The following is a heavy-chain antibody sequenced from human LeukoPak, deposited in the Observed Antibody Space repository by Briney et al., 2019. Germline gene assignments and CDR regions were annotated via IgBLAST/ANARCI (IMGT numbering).Heavy chain of an antibody. CDR2: IKQDGSEK. Sequence: GGSLRLSCAASGFTFSSYWMSWVRQASGKGLEWVANIKQDGSEKYYVDSVKGRFTISRDNAKNLLYLQMNSLRAEDTAVYYCARVRSSGWYEDYWGQGTLVTVSS. J-gene: IGHJ4*02. CDR1: GFTFSSYW. CDR3: ARVRSSGWYEDY. V-gene: IGHV3-7*01. D-gene: IGHD6-19*01.